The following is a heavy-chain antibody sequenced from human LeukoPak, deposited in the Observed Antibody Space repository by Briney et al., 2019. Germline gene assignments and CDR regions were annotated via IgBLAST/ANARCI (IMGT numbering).Heavy chain of an antibody. CDR1: RFTFSSYA. D-gene: IGHD3-9*01. CDR2: ISYDGSNK. CDR3: ARSSTGMRYFDWFAADY. J-gene: IGHJ4*02. V-gene: IGHV3-30-3*01. Sequence: GGSLRLSCAASRFTFSSYAMHWVRQAPGKGLEWVAVISYDGSNKYYADSVEGRFTISRDNSKNTLYLQMNSLRAEDTAVYYCARSSTGMRYFDWFAADYWGQGTLVTVSS.